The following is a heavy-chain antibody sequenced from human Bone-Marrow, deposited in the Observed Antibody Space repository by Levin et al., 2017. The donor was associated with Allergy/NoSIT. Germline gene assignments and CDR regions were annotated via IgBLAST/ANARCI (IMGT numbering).Heavy chain of an antibody. D-gene: IGHD6-13*01. CDR3: ARDPPGVAAAGSGY. V-gene: IGHV3-66*01. Sequence: GESLKISCAVSGFTVGNNYMSWVRQAPGKGLEWVSLIYSGGSTYYADSVKGRFTISRDSSKNTLYLQMNNLRAEDTAVYYCARDPPGVAAAGSGYWGQGTLVTVSS. CDR2: IYSGGST. J-gene: IGHJ4*02. CDR1: GFTVGNNY.